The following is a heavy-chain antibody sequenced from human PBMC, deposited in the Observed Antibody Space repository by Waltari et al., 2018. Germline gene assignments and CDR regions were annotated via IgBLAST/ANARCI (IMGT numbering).Heavy chain of an antibody. J-gene: IGHJ4*02. CDR3: ATGYYDFWSGYLRQFDY. CDR2: SYYSGST. D-gene: IGHD3-3*01. CDR1: GGSISSGDYY. Sequence: QVQLQESGPGLVKPSQTLSLTCTVSGGSISSGDYYWSWIRQPPGKGLEWIGYSYYSGSTYYNPSLKRRVTISVDTSKNQFSLKLSSVTAADTAVYYCATGYYDFWSGYLRQFDYWGQGTLVTVSS. V-gene: IGHV4-30-4*08.